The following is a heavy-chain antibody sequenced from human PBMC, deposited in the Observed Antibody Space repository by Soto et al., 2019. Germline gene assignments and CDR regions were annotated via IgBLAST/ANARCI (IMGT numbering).Heavy chain of an antibody. CDR2: INPSGGST. V-gene: IGHV1-46*01. J-gene: IGHJ4*02. Sequence: GASVKVSCKASGYTFTSYYMHWVRQAPGQGLEWMGIINPSGGSTNYAQKFQGRVTIIADRSTNTTYMQLSSLRSEDTALYYCATSYGSGSRPFDYWGQGTPVTVSS. D-gene: IGHD3-10*01. CDR1: GYTFTSYY. CDR3: ATSYGSGSRPFDY.